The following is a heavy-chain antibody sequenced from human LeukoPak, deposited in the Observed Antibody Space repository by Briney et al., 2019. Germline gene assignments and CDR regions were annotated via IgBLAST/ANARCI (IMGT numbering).Heavy chain of an antibody. Sequence: GGSLRLSCGATGFAFSGSSMSWVRQAPGKGLEWVSTISGSAGTTYYADSVKGRFTIFRDFSDNILYLFLSSLKAEDAAIYYCAYHPGGSFDYWGQGTLVSVSS. CDR3: AYHPGGSFDY. J-gene: IGHJ4*02. V-gene: IGHV3-23*01. CDR1: GFAFSGSS. D-gene: IGHD3-16*01. CDR2: ISGSAGTT.